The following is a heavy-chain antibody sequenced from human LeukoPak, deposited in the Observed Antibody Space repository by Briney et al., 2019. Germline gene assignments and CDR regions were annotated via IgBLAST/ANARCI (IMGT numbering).Heavy chain of an antibody. CDR2: IYTSGST. J-gene: IGHJ6*03. V-gene: IGHV4-59*10. D-gene: IGHD3-10*01. CDR1: GGSFSGYY. CDR3: AGSYYYGSGYYMDV. Sequence: PSETLSLTCAVYGGSFSGYYWSWIRQPAGKGLEWIGRIYTSGSTNYNPSLKSRVTMSVDTSKNQFSLKLSSVTAADTAVYYCAGSYYYGSGYYMDVWGKGTTVTISS.